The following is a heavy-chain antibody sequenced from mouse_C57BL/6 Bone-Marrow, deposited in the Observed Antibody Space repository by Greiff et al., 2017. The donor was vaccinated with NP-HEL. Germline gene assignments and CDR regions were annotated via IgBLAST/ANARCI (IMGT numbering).Heavy chain of an antibody. D-gene: IGHD2-3*01. Sequence: VQLQQPGTELVKPGASVKLSCKASGYTFTSYWMHWVKQRPGQGLEWIGNINPSNGGTNYNEKFKSKATLTVDKSSSTAYMQLSSLTSEDAAVYDCARSSIYDGYYDYWGQGTTLTVSS. CDR1: GYTFTSYW. CDR2: INPSNGGT. CDR3: ARSSIYDGYYDY. V-gene: IGHV1-53*01. J-gene: IGHJ2*01.